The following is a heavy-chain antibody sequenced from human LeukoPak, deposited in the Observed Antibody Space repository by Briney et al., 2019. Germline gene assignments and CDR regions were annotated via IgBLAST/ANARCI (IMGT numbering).Heavy chain of an antibody. D-gene: IGHD3-16*01. Sequence: PGGSLRLSCAASGFTFSSYAMHWVRQAPGKGLEWVAVISYDGSNKYYADSVKGRFTISRDNSKNTLYLQMNSLRAEDTAVYYCAKDGDAGGFDYWGQGTLVTVSS. CDR2: ISYDGSNK. J-gene: IGHJ4*02. V-gene: IGHV3-30-3*01. CDR1: GFTFSSYA. CDR3: AKDGDAGGFDY.